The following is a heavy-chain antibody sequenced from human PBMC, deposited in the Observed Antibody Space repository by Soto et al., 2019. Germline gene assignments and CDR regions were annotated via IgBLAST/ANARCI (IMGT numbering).Heavy chain of an antibody. CDR1: GYSFTSYW. V-gene: IGHV5-51*01. Sequence: GESLKISCTGSGYSFTSYWNGWVRQMPGKGLEWMGIIYPGDSDTRYSPSFQGQVTISADKSISTAYLQWSSLKASDTAMYYCARRGSNGIYYYYGMDVWGQGTTVTVSS. CDR3: ARRGSNGIYYYYGMDV. J-gene: IGHJ6*02. CDR2: IYPGDSDT. D-gene: IGHD4-4*01.